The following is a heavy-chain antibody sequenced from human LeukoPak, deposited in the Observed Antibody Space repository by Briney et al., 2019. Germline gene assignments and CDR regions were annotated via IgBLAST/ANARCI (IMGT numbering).Heavy chain of an antibody. CDR1: GFTFSSYA. CDR2: ISGSGGST. D-gene: IGHD6-19*01. CDR3: AKSGSGWTTTDY. Sequence: PGGSLRLSCAASGFTFSSYAISWVRQAPGKGLEWVSAISGSGGSTYYADSVKGRFTISRDNSKNTLYLQMNSLRAEDTAVYYCAKSGSGWTTTDYWGQGTLVTVSS. V-gene: IGHV3-23*01. J-gene: IGHJ4*02.